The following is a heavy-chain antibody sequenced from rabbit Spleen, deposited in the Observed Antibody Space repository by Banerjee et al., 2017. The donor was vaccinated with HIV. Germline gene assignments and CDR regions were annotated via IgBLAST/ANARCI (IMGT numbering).Heavy chain of an antibody. V-gene: IGHV1S40*01. CDR3: ARDTSSSFSSYGMDL. CDR2: IELSSSDFT. D-gene: IGHD1-1*01. CDR1: GVSFSGSSY. Sequence: QSLEESGGDLVKPGASLTLTCKASGVSFSGSSYMCWVRQAPGKGLEWIACIELSSSDFTYFASWAKGRFTISKTSSTTVTLQMTSLTAADTATYFCARDTSSSFSSYGMDLWGQGTLVTVS. J-gene: IGHJ6*01.